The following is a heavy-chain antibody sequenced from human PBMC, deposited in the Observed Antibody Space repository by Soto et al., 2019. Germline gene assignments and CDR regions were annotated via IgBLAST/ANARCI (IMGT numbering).Heavy chain of an antibody. CDR1: GGTFSSYA. Sequence: SVKVSCKASGGTFSSYAISGVRQAPGQGLEWMGGIIPIFGTANYAQKFQGRVTITADESTSTAYMELTSLRSEETAVYYCARSAEMATISDFDYFGQGTRVTVCS. CDR2: IIPIFGTA. J-gene: IGHJ4*02. D-gene: IGHD5-12*01. CDR3: ARSAEMATISDFDY. V-gene: IGHV1-69*13.